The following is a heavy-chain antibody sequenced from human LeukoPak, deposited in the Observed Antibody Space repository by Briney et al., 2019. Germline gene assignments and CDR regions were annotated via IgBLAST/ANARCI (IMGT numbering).Heavy chain of an antibody. V-gene: IGHV1-2*02. J-gene: IGHJ4*02. Sequence: GASVKVSCKASGYTFTGYYMHWVRQAPRQGLEWMGWINPNSGGTNYAQKFQGRVTMTRDTSISTAYMELSRLRSDDTAVYYCARGGIAARPVIDDLVDYWGQGTLVTVSS. CDR2: INPNSGGT. CDR1: GYTFTGYY. CDR3: ARGGIAARPVIDDLVDY. D-gene: IGHD6-6*01.